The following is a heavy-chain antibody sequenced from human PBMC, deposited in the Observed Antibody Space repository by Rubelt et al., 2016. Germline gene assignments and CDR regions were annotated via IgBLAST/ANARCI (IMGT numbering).Heavy chain of an antibody. CDR2: INHSGST. J-gene: IGHJ4*02. Sequence: QVQLQQWGAGLLKPSETLSLTCAVYGGSFSGYYWSWIRQPPGKGLEWIGEINHSGSTNYNPSLKSRVTISVATSKNQFSLKLSSVTAADTAVYYCARVSGWYRAPGQDFDYWGQGTLVTVSS. V-gene: IGHV4-34*01. CDR3: ARVSGWYRAPGQDFDY. D-gene: IGHD6-19*01. CDR1: GGSFSGYY.